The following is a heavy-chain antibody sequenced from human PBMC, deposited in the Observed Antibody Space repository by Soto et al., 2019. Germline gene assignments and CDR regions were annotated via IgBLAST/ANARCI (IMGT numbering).Heavy chain of an antibody. CDR3: ARDNALADNHGMDV. CDR2: IDSYTGNT. Sequence: QAQLVQSGSEVKRSGASVKVSCKASGYTLLSYSITWVRQAPGQGLEWIGGIDSYTGNTNYEQKFQGRVTMTTDSPTSTAYMELRGLRSDDSAIYYCARDNALADNHGMDVWGQGTTVIVS. J-gene: IGHJ6*02. V-gene: IGHV1-18*04. CDR1: GYTLLSYS.